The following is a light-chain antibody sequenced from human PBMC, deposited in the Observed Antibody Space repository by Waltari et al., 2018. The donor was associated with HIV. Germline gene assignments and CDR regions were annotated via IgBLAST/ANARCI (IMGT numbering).Light chain of an antibody. CDR3: QQRSSWPMT. V-gene: IGKV3-11*01. Sequence: EIVLTQSPATLSLSPGERATLSCRASQSVSSFLAWYQQKPGQAPRLLIYETSTRATGIPARFSGSGSETDFTLTISSLEPEDFAVYYCQQRSSWPMTFGQGTRLEIK. J-gene: IGKJ5*01. CDR1: QSVSSF. CDR2: ETS.